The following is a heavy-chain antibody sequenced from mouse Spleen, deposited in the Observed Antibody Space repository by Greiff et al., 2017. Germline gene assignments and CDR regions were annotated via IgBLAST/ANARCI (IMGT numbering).Heavy chain of an antibody. CDR1: GYAFSSSW. Sequence: QVQLKQSGPELVKPGASVKISCKASGYAFSSSWMNWVKQRPGKGLEWIGRIYPGDGDTNYNGKFKGKATLTADKSSSTAYMQLSSLTSEDSAVYFCARRDYRYDGYWYFDVWGAGTTVTVSS. CDR3: ARRDYRYDGYWYFDV. V-gene: IGHV1-82*01. CDR2: IYPGDGDT. D-gene: IGHD2-14*01. J-gene: IGHJ1*01.